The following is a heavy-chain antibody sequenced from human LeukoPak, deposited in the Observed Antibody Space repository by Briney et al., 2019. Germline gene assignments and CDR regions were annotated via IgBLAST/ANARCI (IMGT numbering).Heavy chain of an antibody. CDR2: ISSSSSYT. CDR3: ARDLHSSGWPPYYFDY. Sequence: PGGSLRLSCAASGFTFSDYYMSWIRQAPGKGLEWVSYISSSSSYTNYADSVKGRFTISRDNAKNSLYLQMNSLRAEDTAVYYCARDLHSSGWPPYYFDYWGQGTLVTVSS. D-gene: IGHD6-19*01. V-gene: IGHV3-11*06. J-gene: IGHJ4*02. CDR1: GFTFSDYY.